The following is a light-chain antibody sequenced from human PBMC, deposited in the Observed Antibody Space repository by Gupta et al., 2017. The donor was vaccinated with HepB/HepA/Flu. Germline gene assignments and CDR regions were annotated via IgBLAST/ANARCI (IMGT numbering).Light chain of an antibody. CDR1: SSDVGTYDL. CDR2: EVN. CDR3: CSYAGSSTQV. Sequence: SALTQPASVSGSPGQSITISCTGTSSDVGTYDLVSWYQQHPGKAHKLMIYEVNKRPSGVSNRFSGSKSGNTASLTISGLQDEDEADYYCCSYAGSSTQVFGGGTKLTVL. J-gene: IGLJ3*02. V-gene: IGLV2-23*02.